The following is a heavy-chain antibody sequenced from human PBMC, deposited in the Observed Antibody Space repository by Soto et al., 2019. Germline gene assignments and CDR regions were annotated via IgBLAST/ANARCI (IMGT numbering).Heavy chain of an antibody. J-gene: IGHJ6*02. CDR3: ARGGYSSKYYFYYGMDV. CDR1: GGSISSGGYS. V-gene: IGHV4-30-2*01. D-gene: IGHD5-18*01. Sequence: SETLSLTCAVSGGSISSGGYSWSWIRQPPGKGLEWIGYISHSGSTYYNPSLKSRVTITVDTSKNQFSLKLSSVTAADTAVYYCARGGYSSKYYFYYGMDVWGQGTTVTVSS. CDR2: ISHSGST.